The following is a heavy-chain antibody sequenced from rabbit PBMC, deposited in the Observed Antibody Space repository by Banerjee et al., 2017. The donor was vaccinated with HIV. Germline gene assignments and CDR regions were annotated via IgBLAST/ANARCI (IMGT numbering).Heavy chain of an antibody. J-gene: IGHJ4*01. D-gene: IGHD4-1*01. CDR3: ARGVYFGSGWGPYYFNL. CDR2: IYTSSGST. Sequence: QSLEESGGDLVKPGASLTLTCKASGIDFSSYYYMCWVRQAPGKGLELIACIYTSSGSTWYASWVNGRFTISKTSSTTVTLQMTSLTAADTATYFCARGVYFGSGWGPYYFNLWGPGTLVTVS. V-gene: IGHV1S40*01. CDR1: GIDFSSYYY.